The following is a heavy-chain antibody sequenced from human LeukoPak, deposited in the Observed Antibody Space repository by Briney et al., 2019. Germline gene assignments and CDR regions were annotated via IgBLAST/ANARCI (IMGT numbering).Heavy chain of an antibody. CDR3: ARGGALRYFVWFSAY. CDR1: GYNFTNYY. J-gene: IGHJ4*02. CDR2: MNPSGDTT. D-gene: IGHD3-9*01. Sequence: ASVKVSCKTSGYNFTNYYMHWVRQAPGHGLEWMGIMNPSGDTTTYAEKFQGRVTMTRDTSTSTVYMELSSLRSEDTAVYYCARGGALRYFVWFSAYWGQGTLVTVSS. V-gene: IGHV1-46*01.